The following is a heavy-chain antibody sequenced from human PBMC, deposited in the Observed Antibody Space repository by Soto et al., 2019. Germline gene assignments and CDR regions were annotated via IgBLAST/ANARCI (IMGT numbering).Heavy chain of an antibody. J-gene: IGHJ4*01. CDR1: GLTFSKYG. D-gene: IGHD2-21*02. V-gene: IGHV3-30*18. CDR3: AKALFSGDIGEVFDY. CDR2: ISYDGKKE. Sequence: GGSLRLSCAASGLTFSKYGMHWVRQAPGKGLEWVAAISYDGKKEYYADSVKGRFTISRDNSKNTLYLQMDALRIEDTAIYYCAKALFSGDIGEVFDYWGLGTLVTVSS.